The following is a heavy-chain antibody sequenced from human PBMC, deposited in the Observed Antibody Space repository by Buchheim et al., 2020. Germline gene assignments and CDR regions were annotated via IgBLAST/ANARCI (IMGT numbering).Heavy chain of an antibody. D-gene: IGHD6-19*01. CDR2: LNPSGDST. CDR1: GYTFTNYY. V-gene: IGHV1-46*01. Sequence: QVQLVQSGAEVKKPGASVKVSCKASGYTFTNYYIHWVRQAPGQGLEWMGILNPSGDSTSYAQNFQGRITVTRDTSTTTVYMDLSSLRSEDTAVYYCASGYRSGWHLLYWGQGTL. CDR3: ASGYRSGWHLLY. J-gene: IGHJ1*01.